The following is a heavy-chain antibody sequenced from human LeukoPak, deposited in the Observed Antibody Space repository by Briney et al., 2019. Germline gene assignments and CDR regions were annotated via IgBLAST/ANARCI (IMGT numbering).Heavy chain of an antibody. CDR2: ISSSSSTI. V-gene: IGHV3-48*01. J-gene: IGHJ5*02. Sequence: TGGSLRLSCAASGFTFSSYSMNWVRQAPGKGLEWVSYISSSSSTIYYAASVKGRFTISRDNAKNSLYLQMNGLRAEDTAVYYCARGPKDYNWFDPWGQGTLVTVSS. CDR1: GFTFSSYS. CDR3: ARGPKDYNWFDP.